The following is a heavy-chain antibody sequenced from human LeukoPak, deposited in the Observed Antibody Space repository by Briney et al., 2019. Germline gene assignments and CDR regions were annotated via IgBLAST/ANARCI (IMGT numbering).Heavy chain of an antibody. CDR3: ARSRSGSPIDY. CDR2: MNPNSGNT. V-gene: IGHV1-8*03. D-gene: IGHD3-3*01. Sequence: ASVKVSCKASGYTFTSYDINWVRQATGQGLEWMGWMNPNSGNTGYAQKFQGRVTITRNTSISTAYMELSRLRSDDTAVYYCARSRSGSPIDYWGEGTLVTVSS. J-gene: IGHJ4*02. CDR1: GYTFTSYD.